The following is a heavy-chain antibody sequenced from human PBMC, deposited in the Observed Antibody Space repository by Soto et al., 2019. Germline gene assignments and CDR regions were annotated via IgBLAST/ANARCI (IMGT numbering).Heavy chain of an antibody. CDR1: GFTFSSYA. CDR2: ISGSGDGT. V-gene: IGHV3-23*01. Sequence: EVQLLESGGGLVQPGGSLRLSCAASGFTFSSYAMSWVRQAPGKGLECVSSISGSGDGTYYADSMKGRFTISRDNSKNPLYLQMNSLSAEDTAVYYCAKGELTGSKEGWDYWGQGTLVTVSS. CDR3: AKGELTGSKEGWDY. J-gene: IGHJ4*02. D-gene: IGHD3-9*01.